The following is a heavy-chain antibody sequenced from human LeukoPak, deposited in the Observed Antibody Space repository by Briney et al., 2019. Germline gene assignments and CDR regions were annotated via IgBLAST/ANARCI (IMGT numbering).Heavy chain of an antibody. Sequence: GGSRRLSCAASGFTFSNYAMSWVRQAPGKGLEWVANIDQHGSEKQYVDSVKGRFTISRDNTKNLVFLQMDNLRVEDTAVYYCARIIVGATGVDYWGQGTLVTVSS. V-gene: IGHV3-7*01. J-gene: IGHJ4*02. CDR2: IDQHGSEK. CDR3: ARIIVGATGVDY. D-gene: IGHD1-26*01. CDR1: GFTFSNYA.